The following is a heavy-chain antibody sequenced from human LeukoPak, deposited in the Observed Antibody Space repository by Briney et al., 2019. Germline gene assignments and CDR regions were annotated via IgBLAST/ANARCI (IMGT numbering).Heavy chain of an antibody. D-gene: IGHD3-16*01. J-gene: IGHJ4*02. CDR2: IPGDCKYI. CDR3: AREGNDYYYDQ. V-gene: IGHV3-21*01. CDR1: GFIFKTYT. Sequence: PGGPLRLSCAASGFIFKTYTMTGVRQAPGKGLEWVSSIPGDCKYITYADSVKGRFTISRDNAKNSLYLQVASLRGDDTATYYCAREGNDYYYDQWGQGTLVTVSP.